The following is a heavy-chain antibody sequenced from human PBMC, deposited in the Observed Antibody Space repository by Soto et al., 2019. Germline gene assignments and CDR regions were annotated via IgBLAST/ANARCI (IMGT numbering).Heavy chain of an antibody. Sequence: ASVKVSCKASGYTFTSYYMHWVRQAPGQGLEWMGIINPSGDSTSYAQKFQGRVTMTRDTSTSTVYMELSSLRSEDTAVYYGARSYYDYVWASYRSARFDYWGHGTLVTVSS. CDR2: INPSGDST. J-gene: IGHJ4*01. CDR3: ARSYYDYVWASYRSARFDY. D-gene: IGHD3-16*02. V-gene: IGHV1-46*01. CDR1: GYTFTSYY.